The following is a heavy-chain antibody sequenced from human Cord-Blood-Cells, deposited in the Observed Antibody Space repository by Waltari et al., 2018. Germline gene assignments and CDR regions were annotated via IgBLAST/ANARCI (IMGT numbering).Heavy chain of an antibody. V-gene: IGHV1-69*01. CDR3: ASGPLLRYSSSYYFDY. CDR1: GGTFSSYA. Sequence: QVQLVQSGAEVKKPGSSVKVSCQASGGTFSSYAISWVRPAPGQGLEWMGGIIPIFGTANYAQKFQGRVTITADESTSTAYMELSSLRSEDTAVYYCASGPLLRYSSSYYFDYWGQGTLVTVSS. D-gene: IGHD6-6*01. J-gene: IGHJ4*02. CDR2: IIPIFGTA.